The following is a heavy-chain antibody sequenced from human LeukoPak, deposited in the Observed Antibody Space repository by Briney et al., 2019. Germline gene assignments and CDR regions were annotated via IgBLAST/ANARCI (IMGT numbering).Heavy chain of an antibody. CDR2: MNPNSGAT. J-gene: IGHJ5*02. D-gene: IGHD4-23*01. Sequence: ASVKVSCMAAGYTFTSYAFNWVRQATGQGLEWMGWMNPNSGATGYAQKFQGRVTMTRNTSIGTAYMELSSLTSEDTAVYYCARDYGGNSGWFDPWGQGTLVTVSS. CDR1: GYTFTSYA. V-gene: IGHV1-8*01. CDR3: ARDYGGNSGWFDP.